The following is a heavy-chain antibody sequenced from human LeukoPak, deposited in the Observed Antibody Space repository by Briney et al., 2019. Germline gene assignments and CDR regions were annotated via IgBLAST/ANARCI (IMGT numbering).Heavy chain of an antibody. V-gene: IGHV3-23*01. D-gene: IGHD3-16*02. CDR3: AKDKRLGELSFYYFDY. Sequence: GGSLRLSCAASEFTFSRYAMSWVRQAPGKGLEWVSTISGTGGSTYYADSVKGRFTISRDNSKNTMYLQMNSLRAEDTAVYYCAKDKRLGELSFYYFDYWGQGTLVTVSS. CDR1: EFTFSRYA. J-gene: IGHJ4*02. CDR2: ISGTGGST.